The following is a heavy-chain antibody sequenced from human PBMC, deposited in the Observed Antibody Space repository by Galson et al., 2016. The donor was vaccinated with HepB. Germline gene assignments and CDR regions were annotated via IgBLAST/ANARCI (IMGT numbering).Heavy chain of an antibody. D-gene: IGHD3-10*01. CDR3: ARDANLLIINDGFDI. V-gene: IGHV3-30*03. Sequence: SLRLSCAASGFSFSHFNMHWVRQAPGKGLEWVAMISYDGFNTNSADSVKGRFTISRDNPKNTLFLQMDSLRTEDTAVYYCARDANLLIINDGFDIWGQGTMVTVSS. J-gene: IGHJ3*02. CDR1: GFSFSHFN. CDR2: ISYDGFNT.